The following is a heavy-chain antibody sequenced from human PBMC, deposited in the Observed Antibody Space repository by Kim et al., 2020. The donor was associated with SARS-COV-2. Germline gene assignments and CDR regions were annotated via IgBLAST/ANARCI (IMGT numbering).Heavy chain of an antibody. CDR1: GFTVSSNY. CDR2: IYGGDTT. CDR3: ARQLHDSRGYFGKAFDI. D-gene: IGHD3-22*01. Sequence: GGSLRLSCAASGFTVSSNYMSWVRQAPGKGLEWVSVIYGGDTTHYADSVKGRFTISRDNSKNTLYLQMNSLRAEDTAVYYCARQLHDSRGYFGKAFDIWG. J-gene: IGHJ3*02. V-gene: IGHV3-66*04.